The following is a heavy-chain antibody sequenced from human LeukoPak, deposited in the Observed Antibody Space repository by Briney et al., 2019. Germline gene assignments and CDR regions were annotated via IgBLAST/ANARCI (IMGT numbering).Heavy chain of an antibody. CDR1: GFTFDDYG. Sequence: GGSLRLSCAASGFTFDDYGFSWVRQAPGKGLEWVSSISSSSSYIYYADSVKGRFTISRDNAKNSLYLQMNSLRAEDTAVYHCARDQALQYWGQGTLVTVSS. J-gene: IGHJ4*02. CDR2: ISSSSSYI. CDR3: ARDQALQY. V-gene: IGHV3-21*01.